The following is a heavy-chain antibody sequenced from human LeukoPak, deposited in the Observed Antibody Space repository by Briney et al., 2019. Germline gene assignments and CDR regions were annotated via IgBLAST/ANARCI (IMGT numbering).Heavy chain of an antibody. V-gene: IGHV4-38-2*02. Sequence: SETLSLTCTVSGYSISSGYYWGWIRQPPGKGLEWIGSIYHSGSTYYNPSLKSRVTISVDTSKNQFSLKLSSVTAADTAVYYCARLRYFDWSIGYWGQGTLVTVSS. D-gene: IGHD3-9*01. CDR3: ARLRYFDWSIGY. J-gene: IGHJ4*02. CDR1: GYSISSGYY. CDR2: IYHSGST.